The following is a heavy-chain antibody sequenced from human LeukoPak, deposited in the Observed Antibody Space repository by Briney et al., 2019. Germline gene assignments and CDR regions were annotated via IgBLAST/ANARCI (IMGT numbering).Heavy chain of an antibody. J-gene: IGHJ4*02. V-gene: IGHV3-23*01. CDR3: AKDGLWFGEPLAFDY. CDR2: ISGSGGST. CDR1: GFTFSSYG. Sequence: PGGSLRLSCAASGFTFSSYGMSWVRQAPGKGLEWVSAISGSGGSTYYADSVKGRFTISRDNSKNTLYLQMNSLRAEDTAVYYCAKDGLWFGEPLAFDYWGQGTLVTVSS. D-gene: IGHD3-10*01.